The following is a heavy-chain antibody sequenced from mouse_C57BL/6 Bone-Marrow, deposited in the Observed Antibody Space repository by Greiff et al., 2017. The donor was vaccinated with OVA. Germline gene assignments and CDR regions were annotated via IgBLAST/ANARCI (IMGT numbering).Heavy chain of an antibody. J-gene: IGHJ2*01. CDR2: IDPSDSYT. CDR3: ARPPDYYGSDYFDY. D-gene: IGHD1-1*01. V-gene: IGHV1-50*01. CDR1: GYTFTSYW. Sequence: QVQLKQSGAELVKPGASVKLSCKASGYTFTSYWMQWVKQRPGQGLEWIGEIDPSDSYTNYNQKFKGKATLTVDTSSSTAYMQLSSLTSEDSAVYYCARPPDYYGSDYFDYWGQGTTLTVSS.